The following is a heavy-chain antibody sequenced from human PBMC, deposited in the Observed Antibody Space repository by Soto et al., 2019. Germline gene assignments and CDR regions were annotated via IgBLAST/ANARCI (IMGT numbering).Heavy chain of an antibody. J-gene: IGHJ2*01. D-gene: IGHD2-15*01. CDR1: GYTFTSYD. V-gene: IGHV1-8*01. Sequence: QVQLVQSGAEVKKPGASVKVSCKASGYTFTSYDINWVRQAAGQGLEWIGWMNPNSGKAVYAQKFQGRVTMAGNTAISTANMELSSLRSDATAVYFCARGLVVVSATYWYFDLWGRGTLVTVSS. CDR3: ARGLVVVSATYWYFDL. CDR2: MNPNSGKA.